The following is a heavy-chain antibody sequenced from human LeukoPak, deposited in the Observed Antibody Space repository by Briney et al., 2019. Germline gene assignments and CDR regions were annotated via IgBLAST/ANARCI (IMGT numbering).Heavy chain of an antibody. V-gene: IGHV4-30-4*01. CDR3: ARVHYYGSGNWFDP. CDR2: IYYSGST. J-gene: IGHJ5*02. D-gene: IGHD3-10*01. CDR1: GGSISSGAYY. Sequence: SETLSLTCTVSGGSISSGAYYWSWIRQPPGKGLEWSGYIYYSGSTYYNPSLKRRVTISVDTSKNQFSLKLSSVTAADTAVYYCARVHYYGSGNWFDPWGQGTLVTVSS.